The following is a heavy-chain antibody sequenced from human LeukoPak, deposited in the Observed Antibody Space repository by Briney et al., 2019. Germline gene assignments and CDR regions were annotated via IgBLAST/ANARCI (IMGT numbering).Heavy chain of an antibody. V-gene: IGHV4-4*07. CDR1: GGSISSYY. D-gene: IGHD2-2*01. CDR2: IYTSGST. Sequence: SETLSLTCTVSGGSISSYYWSWIRQPAGKGLEWIGRIYTSGSTNYNPSLKSRVTMSVDTSKNQFSLKLSSVTAADTAVYYCARVRPEYQLLSGWAFDYWGQGTLVTVSS. J-gene: IGHJ4*02. CDR3: ARVRPEYQLLSGWAFDY.